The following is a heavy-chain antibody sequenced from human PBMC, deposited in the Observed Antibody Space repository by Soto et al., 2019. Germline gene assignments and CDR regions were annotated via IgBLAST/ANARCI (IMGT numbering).Heavy chain of an antibody. CDR1: GFTFSSYG. V-gene: IGHV3-30*18. Sequence: QSGGSLRLSCAASGFTFSSYGMHWVRQAPGKGLEWVAVISYDGSNKYYADSVKGRFTISRDNSKNTLYLQMNSLRAEDTAVYYCAKDSAPRTGFHDYWGQGTLVTVSS. CDR3: AKDSAPRTGFHDY. CDR2: ISYDGSNK. J-gene: IGHJ4*02.